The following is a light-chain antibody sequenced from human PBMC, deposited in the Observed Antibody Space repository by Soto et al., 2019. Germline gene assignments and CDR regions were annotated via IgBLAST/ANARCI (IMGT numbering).Light chain of an antibody. CDR1: QSISSKY. V-gene: IGKV3-20*01. CDR2: GAS. J-gene: IGKJ1*01. CDR3: QHPWT. Sequence: EIVLTQSPGTLSLSPGERATLSCRASQSISSKYLAWYQQKPGQAPRLLMYGASSRATGVPDRFSGSGSETDFTLTISRLEPEDFAVYYCQHPWTFGQGTKVEI.